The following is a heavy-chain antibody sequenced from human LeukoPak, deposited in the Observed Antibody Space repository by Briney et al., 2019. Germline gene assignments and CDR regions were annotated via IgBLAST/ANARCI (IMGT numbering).Heavy chain of an antibody. CDR3: ATEVAGY. Sequence: SQTLSLTCTVSGGSISSGSYYWSWIRQPAGKGLEWIGRIYTSGSTNYNPSLKSRVTISVDTSKNQFSLKLSSVTAAGTAVYYCATEVAGYWGQGTLVTVSS. CDR2: IYTSGST. V-gene: IGHV4-61*02. D-gene: IGHD1-1*01. J-gene: IGHJ4*02. CDR1: GGSISSGSYY.